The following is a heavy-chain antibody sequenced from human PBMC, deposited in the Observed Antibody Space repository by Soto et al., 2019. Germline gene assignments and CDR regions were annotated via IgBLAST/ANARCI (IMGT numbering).Heavy chain of an antibody. V-gene: IGHV1-3*01. J-gene: IGHJ4*02. CDR3: ARLGDYYDSPFDY. CDR2: INAGNGNT. Sequence: ASVKVSCKASGYTFTNYAMHWVRQAPGQRLEWMGWINAGNGNTKYSQKFQGRVTITADESTSTAYMELSSLRSEDTAVYYCARLGDYYDSPFDYWGQGTLVTVSS. D-gene: IGHD3-22*01. CDR1: GYTFTNYA.